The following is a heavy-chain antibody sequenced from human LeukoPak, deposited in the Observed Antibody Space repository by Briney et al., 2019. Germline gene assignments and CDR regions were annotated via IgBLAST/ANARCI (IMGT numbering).Heavy chain of an antibody. CDR1: GFTFNYAW. Sequence: GGSLRLSCAASGFTFNYAWMSWVRQTPGKGLEWLGRINTKSDGGTTDYAAPVKGRFTIARDDSKNTVYLQMNSLKTDDPAVYYCTTGLTFWGQGTLVTVSS. D-gene: IGHD2/OR15-2a*01. CDR3: TTGLTF. CDR2: INTKSDGGTT. J-gene: IGHJ4*02. V-gene: IGHV3-15*01.